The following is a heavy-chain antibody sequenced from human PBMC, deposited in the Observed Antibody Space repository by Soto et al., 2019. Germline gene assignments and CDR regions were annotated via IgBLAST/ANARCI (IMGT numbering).Heavy chain of an antibody. V-gene: IGHV4-38-2*01. CDR2: IYHSGST. CDR3: ASDGGPYYFDY. J-gene: IGHJ4*02. Sequence: SETLSLTCAVSVYSISSGYYWGCIRQPPGKGLEWIGSIYHSGSTYYNPSLKSRVTISVDTSKNQFSLKLSSVTAADTAVYYCASDGGPYYFDYWGQGTLVTVSS. CDR1: VYSISSGYY.